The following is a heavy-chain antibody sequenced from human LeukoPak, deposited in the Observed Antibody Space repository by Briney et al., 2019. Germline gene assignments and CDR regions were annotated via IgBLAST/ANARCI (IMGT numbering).Heavy chain of an antibody. V-gene: IGHV4-39*07. CDR1: GGSISSSSYY. D-gene: IGHD1-26*01. CDR3: ARGEISPHTGAFSFDY. CDR2: IYYSGST. J-gene: IGHJ4*02. Sequence: SETLSLTCTVSGGSISSSSYYWGWIRQPPGKGLEWIGSIYYSGSTYYNPSLKSRVTISVDTSKNQFSLKLSSVTAADTAVYYCARGEISPHTGAFSFDYWGQGTLVTVSS.